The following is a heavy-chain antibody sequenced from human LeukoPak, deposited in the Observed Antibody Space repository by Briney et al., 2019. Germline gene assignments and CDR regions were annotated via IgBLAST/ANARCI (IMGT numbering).Heavy chain of an antibody. J-gene: IGHJ5*02. Sequence: GESLTVSCKGSGYSFTSYWIGWVRQMPGKGLEWMGIIYPGDSDTRYSPSFQGQVTISADKSISTAYLQWSSLKASDTAMYYCTRHHIAVAGTGWFDPWGQGTLVTVSS. D-gene: IGHD6-19*01. V-gene: IGHV5-51*01. CDR1: GYSFTSYW. CDR3: TRHHIAVAGTGWFDP. CDR2: IYPGDSDT.